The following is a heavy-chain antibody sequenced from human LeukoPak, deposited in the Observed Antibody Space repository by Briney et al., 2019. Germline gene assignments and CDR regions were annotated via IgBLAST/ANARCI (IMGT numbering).Heavy chain of an antibody. CDR1: GGSISSSSYY. D-gene: IGHD3-10*01. J-gene: IGHJ4*02. Sequence: PSETLSLTCTVPGGSISSSSYYWGWIRQPPGKGLEWIGSIYYSGSTYYNPSLKSRVTISVDTSKNQFSLKLSSVTAADTAVYYCAGHQGLWFGEWTLDYWGQGTLVTVSS. CDR2: IYYSGST. CDR3: AGHQGLWFGEWTLDY. V-gene: IGHV4-39*01.